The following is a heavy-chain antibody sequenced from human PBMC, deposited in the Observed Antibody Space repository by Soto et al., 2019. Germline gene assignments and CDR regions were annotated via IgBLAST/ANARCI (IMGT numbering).Heavy chain of an antibody. CDR2: IYYSGST. V-gene: IGHV4-30-4*01. CDR1: GGSISSPDYY. D-gene: IGHD5-18*01. Sequence: QVQLQESGPGLVKPSQTLSLTCTVPGGSISSPDYYWNWIRQPPGKGLEWIGYIYYSGSTYYNPPLKSRVTISVDTSKKQFSLKLRSVTAADTAVYYCARGRYSYGGIYYFDYWGQGTLVTVSS. J-gene: IGHJ4*02. CDR3: ARGRYSYGGIYYFDY.